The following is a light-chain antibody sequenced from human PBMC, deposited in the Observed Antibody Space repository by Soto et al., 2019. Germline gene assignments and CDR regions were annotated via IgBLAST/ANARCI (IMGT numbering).Light chain of an antibody. CDR1: SGAVTSGHS. V-gene: IGLV7-46*01. J-gene: IGLJ2*01. CDR2: DTK. CDR3: MLSYSTAPV. Sequence: QAVVTQEPSLTVSPGGTVTLTCGSISGAVTSGHSPHWFQQRPGQAPRTLIHDTKNKQSWTPARFSGSLIGGKAALTLSGALPEDEAEYYCMLSYSTAPVFGGGTKLTVL.